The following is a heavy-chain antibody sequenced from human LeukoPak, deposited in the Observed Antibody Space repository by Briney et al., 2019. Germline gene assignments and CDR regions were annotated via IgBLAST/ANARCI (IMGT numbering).Heavy chain of an antibody. CDR1: GYIFTHNW. CDR2: IYPGDSDT. CDR3: ARLPYSSSWYERAFDI. Sequence: GESLKISCKGSGYIFTHNWIGWVRQMPGKGLEWMGIIYPGDSDTRYSTSFQGQVTISADKSISTAYLQWSSLKASDTAMYYCARLPYSSSWYERAFDIWGQGTMVTVSS. D-gene: IGHD6-13*01. V-gene: IGHV5-51*01. J-gene: IGHJ3*02.